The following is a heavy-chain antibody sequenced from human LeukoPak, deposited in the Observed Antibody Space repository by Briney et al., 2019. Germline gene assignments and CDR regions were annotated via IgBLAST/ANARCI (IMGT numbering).Heavy chain of an antibody. CDR1: GFTFSSYS. D-gene: IGHD7-27*01. V-gene: IGHV3-48*01. J-gene: IGHJ4*02. CDR3: ASLSYLGNF. Sequence: GGSLRLSCAASGFTFSSYSMNWVRQAPGKGLEWVSYISSSGTTIYYADSVKGRFTISRDNAENSLYLQMNSLRAEDTAVYYCASLSYLGNFWGQGTLVTVSS. CDR2: ISSSGTTI.